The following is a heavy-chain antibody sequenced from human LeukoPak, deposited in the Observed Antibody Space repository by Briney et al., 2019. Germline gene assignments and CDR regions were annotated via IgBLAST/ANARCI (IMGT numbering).Heavy chain of an antibody. V-gene: IGHV1-2*02. Sequence: EASVRVSCKTSGYSFTDYYIHWVRQAPGQGLEWMGWINTKSGRPSSARKFQGRVTMTRDPSITTVYMDMAWLTSDDTAIYFCARADFIDAGPYLIGPWGQGTLVTVSS. D-gene: IGHD3-3*01. CDR2: INTKSGRP. J-gene: IGHJ5*02. CDR3: ARADFIDAGPYLIGP. CDR1: GYSFTDYY.